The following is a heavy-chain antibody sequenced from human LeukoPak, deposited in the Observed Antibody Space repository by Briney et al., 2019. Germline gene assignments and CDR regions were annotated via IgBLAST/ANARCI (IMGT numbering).Heavy chain of an antibody. CDR3: AKDGKEQWLVSGSYYYYYMDV. D-gene: IGHD6-19*01. V-gene: IGHV3-30*18. J-gene: IGHJ6*03. CDR2: ISYDGSNK. CDR1: GFTFSSYG. Sequence: GGSLRLSCAASGFTFSSYGMHWVRQAPGKGLEWVAVISYDGSNKYYADSVKGRFTISRDNSKNTLYLQMNSLRAEDTAVYYCAKDGKEQWLVSGSYYYYYMDVWGKGTTVTVSS.